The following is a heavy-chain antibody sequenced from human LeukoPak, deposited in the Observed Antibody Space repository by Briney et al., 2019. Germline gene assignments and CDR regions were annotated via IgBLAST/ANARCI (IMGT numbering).Heavy chain of an antibody. CDR1: GGSIRSYY. D-gene: IGHD1-26*01. CDR3: ARLSVIVGSTLEYYYYYMDV. V-gene: IGHV4-59*01. J-gene: IGHJ6*03. CDR2: IFYSGST. Sequence: SETLSLTCTVSGGSIRSYYWSWIRQPPGKGLEWIGYIFYSGSTNYNPSLKSRVTISVDTSKNQFSLKLSSVTAADTAVYYCARLSVIVGSTLEYYYYYMDVWGQGTTVTVSS.